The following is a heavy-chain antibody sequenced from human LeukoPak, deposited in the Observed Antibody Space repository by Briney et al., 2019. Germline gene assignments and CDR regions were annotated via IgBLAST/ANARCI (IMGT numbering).Heavy chain of an antibody. D-gene: IGHD3-3*01. CDR3: ARGPHDFWSSYWGRPFDY. CDR1: GGSFSGYY. CDR2: INHSGST. V-gene: IGHV4-34*01. Sequence: SETLSLTCAVYGGSFSGYYWSWIRQPPGKGLEWIGEINHSGSTNYNPSLKSRVTISVDTSKNQFSLKLSSVTAADTAVYYCARGPHDFWSSYWGRPFDYWGQGTLVTVSS. J-gene: IGHJ4*02.